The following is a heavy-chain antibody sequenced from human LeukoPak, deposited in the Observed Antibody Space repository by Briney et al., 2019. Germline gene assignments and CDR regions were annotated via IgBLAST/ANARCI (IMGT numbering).Heavy chain of an antibody. CDR2: MNPNSGNT. V-gene: IGHV1-8*01. J-gene: IGHJ4*02. D-gene: IGHD6-13*01. Sequence: ASVKVSCKASGYTFTSYGINWVRQATGQGLEWMGWMNPNSGNTGYAQKFQGRVTMTRNTSISTAYMELSSLRSEDTAVYYCARGLCRGSSWPKGYWGQGTLVTVSS. CDR1: GYTFTSYG. CDR3: ARGLCRGSSWPKGY.